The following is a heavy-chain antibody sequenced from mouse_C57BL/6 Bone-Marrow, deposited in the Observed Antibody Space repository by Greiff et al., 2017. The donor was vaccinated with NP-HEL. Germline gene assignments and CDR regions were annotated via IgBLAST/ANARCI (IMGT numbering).Heavy chain of an antibody. CDR3: ARWAGTLDY. CDR1: GYAFSSSW. CDR2: IYPGDGDT. D-gene: IGHD4-1*01. Sequence: VQLQEYGPELVKPGASVKISCKASGYAFSSSWMNWVKQRPGKGLEWIGRIYPGDGDTKYNGKFKGKATLTADKSSSTAYRQLSSLTSEDSAVYFCARWAGTLDYWGQGTTLTVSS. V-gene: IGHV1-82*01. J-gene: IGHJ2*01.